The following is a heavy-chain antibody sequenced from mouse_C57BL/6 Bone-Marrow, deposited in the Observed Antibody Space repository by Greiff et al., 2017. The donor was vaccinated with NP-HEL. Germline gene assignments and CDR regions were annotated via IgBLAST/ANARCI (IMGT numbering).Heavy chain of an antibody. J-gene: IGHJ2*01. CDR2: ISGGGGNT. CDR3: ARHLLWLPRYFDY. V-gene: IGHV5-9*01. Sequence: EVKVVESGGGLVKPGGSLKLSCAASGFTFSSYTMSWVRQTPEKRLEWVATISGGGGNTYYPDSVKGRFTISRDNAKNTLYLQMSSLRSEDTALYYCARHLLWLPRYFDYWGQGTTLTVSS. D-gene: IGHD2-2*01. CDR1: GFTFSSYT.